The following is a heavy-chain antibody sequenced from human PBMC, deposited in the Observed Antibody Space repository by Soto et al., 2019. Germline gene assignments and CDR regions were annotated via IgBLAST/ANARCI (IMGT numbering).Heavy chain of an antibody. CDR3: AIGGPFDY. Sequence: PGGSLRLSCAASGFTFSSYAMSWVRQAPGKGLEWVSGISDSGDSTYYADSVKGRFTLSRDNSKNTLYLQMSSLRAEDTAVYYCAIGGPFDYWGQGTLVTVSS. CDR1: GFTFSSYA. V-gene: IGHV3-23*01. CDR2: ISDSGDST. J-gene: IGHJ4*02.